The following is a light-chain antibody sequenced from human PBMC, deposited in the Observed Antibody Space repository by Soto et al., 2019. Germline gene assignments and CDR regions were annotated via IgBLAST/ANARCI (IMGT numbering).Light chain of an antibody. V-gene: IGKV1-8*01. CDR3: QQYYSYPPIT. CDR1: QGIDTS. J-gene: IGKJ5*01. CDR2: AAS. Sequence: AILLTQSPSSLSASVGDRVTITCRASQGIDTSLAWYQQKPGKAPKLLIYAASTLQSGVASKFSGSGSGTDFTLTISCLQSEDFATYYCQQYYSYPPITFGQGTRLEIK.